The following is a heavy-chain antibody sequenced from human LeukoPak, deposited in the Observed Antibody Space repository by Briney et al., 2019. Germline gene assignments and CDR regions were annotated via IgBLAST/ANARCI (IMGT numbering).Heavy chain of an antibody. CDR2: IYYSGST. V-gene: IGHV4-30-4*01. CDR1: GGSISSGDYY. D-gene: IGHD3-16*01. Sequence: SETLSLTCTVSGGSISSGDYYWSWIRRPPGKGLEWIGYIYYSGSTYYNPSLKSRVTISVDTSKNQFSLKLSSVTAADTAVYYCARAPTIMITFGEWGQGTLVTVSS. CDR3: ARAPTIMITFGE. J-gene: IGHJ4*02.